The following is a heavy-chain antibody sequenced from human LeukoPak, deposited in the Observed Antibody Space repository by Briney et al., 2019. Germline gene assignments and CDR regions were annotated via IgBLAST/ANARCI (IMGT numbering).Heavy chain of an antibody. CDR2: IHHSGST. CDR1: GGSISSSSYY. V-gene: IGHV4-39*07. Sequence: SETLSLTCTVSGGSISSSSYYWGWIRQPPGKGLEWIGSIHHSGSTYYNPSLKSRVTVSVHTSKNQFSLRLSSVTAADTAVYYCVTCRAYIRGGFDFWGQGALVTVSS. J-gene: IGHJ4*02. D-gene: IGHD3-10*01. CDR3: VTCRAYIRGGFDF.